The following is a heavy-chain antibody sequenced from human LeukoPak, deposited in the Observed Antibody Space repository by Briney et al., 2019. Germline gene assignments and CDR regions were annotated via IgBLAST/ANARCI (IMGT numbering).Heavy chain of an antibody. Sequence: PSETLSLTCAVYGGSFSGYYWSWIRQPPGKGLEWIGEINHSGSTNYNPSLKSRVTISVDTSKNQFSLKLSSVTAADTAVYYCARPLLAAAGKRGRGWFDPWGQGTLVTVSS. D-gene: IGHD6-13*01. CDR2: INHSGST. V-gene: IGHV4-34*01. CDR1: GGSFSGYY. J-gene: IGHJ5*02. CDR3: ARPLLAAAGKRGRGWFDP.